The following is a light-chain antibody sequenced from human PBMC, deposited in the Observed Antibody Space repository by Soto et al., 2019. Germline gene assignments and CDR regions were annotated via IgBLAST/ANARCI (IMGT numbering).Light chain of an antibody. CDR1: SGSIASNY. V-gene: IGLV6-57*02. CDR3: QSYDSSNPVV. Sequence: NFMLTQPHSVSESPGKTVTISCTGSSGSIASNYVQWYQQRPGSAPTTVIYEDNQRPSRVPDRFSGSIDSSSNSASLTISVLRIEDEADYYCQSYDSSNPVVFGGGTKLTVL. CDR2: EDN. J-gene: IGLJ3*02.